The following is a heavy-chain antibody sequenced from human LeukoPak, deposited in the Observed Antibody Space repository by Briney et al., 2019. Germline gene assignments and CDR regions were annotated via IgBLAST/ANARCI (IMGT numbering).Heavy chain of an antibody. D-gene: IGHD5-18*01. CDR2: ISNGGGST. J-gene: IGHJ4*02. CDR3: AKDRRGYSYGYLFDY. CDR1: GFTFSSYA. Sequence: PAGSLTLSCAASGFTFSSYAMSWVRQAPGKGLEWVSAISNGGGSTYYADSVKGRFTISRDNSKNTLYLQMNSLRAEDTAVYHCAKDRRGYSYGYLFDYWGQGTLVTVSS. V-gene: IGHV3-23*01.